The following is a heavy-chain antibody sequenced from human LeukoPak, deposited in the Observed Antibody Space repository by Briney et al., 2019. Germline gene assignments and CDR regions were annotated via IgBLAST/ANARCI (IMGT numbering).Heavy chain of an antibody. CDR3: ARAVKYYYDSSGYPKWFDP. J-gene: IGHJ5*02. CDR2: IDYSGST. V-gene: IGHV4-59*07. Sequence: PSHTLSLTCTVSGGSISSYYWSWIRQPPGHGLEWIGYIDYSGSTNYNPSLKRRVTISVDTSKNQFSLKMCPVTAADTAVYYCARAVKYYYDSSGYPKWFDPWGQGTLVTVSS. CDR1: GGSISSYY. D-gene: IGHD3-22*01.